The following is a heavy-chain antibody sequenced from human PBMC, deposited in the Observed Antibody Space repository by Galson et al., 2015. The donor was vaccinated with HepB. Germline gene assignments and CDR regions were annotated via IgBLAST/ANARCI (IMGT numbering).Heavy chain of an antibody. CDR1: GYTFTGYY. CDR3: ARDGRKRFGEFRYNWFDP. V-gene: IGHV1-2*06. J-gene: IGHJ5*02. D-gene: IGHD3-10*01. Sequence: SVKVSCKASGYTFTGYYMHWVRQAPGQGLEWMGRINPNSGGTNYAQKFQGRVTMTRDTSISTAYMELSRLRSDDTAVYYCARDGRKRFGEFRYNWFDPWGQGTLVTVSS. CDR2: INPNSGGT.